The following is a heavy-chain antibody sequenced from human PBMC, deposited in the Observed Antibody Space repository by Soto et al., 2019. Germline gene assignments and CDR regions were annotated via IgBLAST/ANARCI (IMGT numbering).Heavy chain of an antibody. CDR3: ARRVFFQAEGGIRDTVPVSACLLNRSSDL. J-gene: IGHJ2*01. Sequence: QPPGTDLEWIGSIYYSGSTYYNPSLKSRVTISVDTSKNQFSLKLSSVTAADTAVYYCARRVFFQAEGGIRDTVPVSACLLNRSSDL. V-gene: IGHV4-39*01. CDR2: IYYSGST. D-gene: IGHD2-15*01.